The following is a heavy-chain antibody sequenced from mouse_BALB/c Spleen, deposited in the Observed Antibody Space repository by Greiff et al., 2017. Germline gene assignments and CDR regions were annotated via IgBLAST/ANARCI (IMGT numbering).Heavy chain of an antibody. Sequence: EVKLVESGPGLVKPSQSLSFSCSATGYSITSSYIWYLIRQLPGNKLEWMGYISYDGSNNYNPTLKNRITITRDTSKNQFFLKLNSMTTEDTAIYCCERDFTTFAYWGQEPLVPVSA. CDR2: ISYDGSN. V-gene: IGHV3-6*02. CDR1: GYSITSSYI. J-gene: IGHJ3*01. CDR3: ERDFTTFAY. D-gene: IGHD1-1*01.